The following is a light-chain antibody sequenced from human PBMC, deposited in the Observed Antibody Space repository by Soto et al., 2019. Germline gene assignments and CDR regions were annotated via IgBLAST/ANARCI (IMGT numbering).Light chain of an antibody. Sequence: EIVMKQSPATLSVSPGERATLSCRASQSVRSNLAWYQQKPGQSPRLLIYGASTRATGIPARFSGSGSGTQFTLTISSPQSEDFAVYYCQQYNNWPPAWTFGQGTKVDNK. CDR2: GAS. V-gene: IGKV3-15*01. J-gene: IGKJ1*01. CDR3: QQYNNWPPAWT. CDR1: QSVRSN.